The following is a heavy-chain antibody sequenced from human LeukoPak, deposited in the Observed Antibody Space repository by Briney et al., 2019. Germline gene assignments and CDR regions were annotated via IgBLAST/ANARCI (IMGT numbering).Heavy chain of an antibody. CDR1: GFTFSSYW. CDR2: INSDGSSI. D-gene: IGHD4-17*01. Sequence: GGSLRLSCAASGFTFSSYWMHWVRQAPGKGLVWVSRINSDGSSITYADSVKGRFTISRDNARNTLFLQMNSLRAEDTAVYYCARDQLGDGDYLFDYWGQGTLVTVSS. CDR3: ARDQLGDGDYLFDY. J-gene: IGHJ4*02. V-gene: IGHV3-74*03.